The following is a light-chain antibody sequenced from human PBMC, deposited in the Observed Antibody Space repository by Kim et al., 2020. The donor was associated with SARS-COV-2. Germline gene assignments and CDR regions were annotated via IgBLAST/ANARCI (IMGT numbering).Light chain of an antibody. Sequence: PGQSVPISCSGTSTDFTTYNYVSWHQQHPGKAPKLIIYEITKRPSGVPDRFSGSKSGDTASLTVSGLQAEDEADYYCTSHANDNYVFGTGTKVTVL. CDR1: STDFTTYNY. V-gene: IGLV2-8*01. J-gene: IGLJ1*01. CDR3: TSHANDNYV. CDR2: EIT.